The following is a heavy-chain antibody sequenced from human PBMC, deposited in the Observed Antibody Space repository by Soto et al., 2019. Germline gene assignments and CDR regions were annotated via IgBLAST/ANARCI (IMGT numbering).Heavy chain of an antibody. J-gene: IGHJ4*02. CDR1: GFTVSSTY. Sequence: GSRRLSCAASGFTVSSTYMSWVPQAPGKGLEWVSVIYSGGSTYYADSVKGRFTISRDNSKNTLYLQMNSLRAEDTAVYYCARSVGGGTYFDYWGQGTQVTVSS. V-gene: IGHV3-53*01. CDR2: IYSGGST. D-gene: IGHD1-26*01. CDR3: ARSVGGGTYFDY.